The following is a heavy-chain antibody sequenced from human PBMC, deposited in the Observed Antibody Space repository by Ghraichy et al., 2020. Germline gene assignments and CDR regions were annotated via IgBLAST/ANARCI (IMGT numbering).Heavy chain of an antibody. Sequence: SETLSLTCTVSGGSISSSSHYWGWIRQPPGKGLEWIGYISYSGSTSYSPSLKSRVTISVDMSKNQFSLKLSSVTAADTAVYYCARLYDFWSGYLRDDDGGYWGQGTLVTVSS. D-gene: IGHD3-3*01. CDR2: ISYSGST. V-gene: IGHV4-39*01. J-gene: IGHJ4*02. CDR3: ARLYDFWSGYLRDDDGGY. CDR1: GGSISSSSHY.